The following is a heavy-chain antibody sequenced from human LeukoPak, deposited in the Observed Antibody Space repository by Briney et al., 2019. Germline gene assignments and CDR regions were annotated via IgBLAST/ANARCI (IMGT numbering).Heavy chain of an antibody. CDR3: ARGAAYCGGDCSVYFDY. CDR1: GGSISSYY. CDR2: IYPSGST. D-gene: IGHD2-21*02. V-gene: IGHV4-4*07. J-gene: IGHJ4*02. Sequence: KPSETLSLTCTVSGGSISSYYWSWIRQPAGKGLEWIGRIYPSGSTTYNPSLTGRVTMSVDTSKNQFSLKLSSVTAADTAVYYCARGAAYCGGDCSVYFDYWGQGTLVTVSS.